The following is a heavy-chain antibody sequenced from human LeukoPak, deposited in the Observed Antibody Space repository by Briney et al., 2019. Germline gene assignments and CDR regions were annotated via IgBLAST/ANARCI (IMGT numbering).Heavy chain of an antibody. CDR1: GYTFTSYD. CDR2: MNPNSGNT. CDR3: ARGGALLTYSSSWYGRQYYFDY. D-gene: IGHD6-13*01. Sequence: ASVKASCKASGYTFTSYDINWVRQATGQGLEWMGWMNPNSGNTGYAQKFQGRVTISRDTSISTAYMELSSLRSEDTAVYYCARGGALLTYSSSWYGRQYYFDYWGQGTLVTVSS. V-gene: IGHV1-8*03. J-gene: IGHJ4*02.